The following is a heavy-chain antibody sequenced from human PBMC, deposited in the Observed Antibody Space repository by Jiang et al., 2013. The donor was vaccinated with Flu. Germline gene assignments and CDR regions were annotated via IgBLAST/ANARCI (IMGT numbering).Heavy chain of an antibody. CDR2: IYYSGST. J-gene: IGHJ2*01. CDR1: GGSISSSSYY. Sequence: LLKPSETLSLTCTVSGGSISSSSYYWGWIRQPPGKGLEWIGSIYYSGSTYYNPSLKSRVTISVDTSKNQFSLKLSSVTAADTAVYYCNRFRRVDWYFDLWGRGTLVTVSS. CDR3: NRFRRVDWYFDL. V-gene: IGHV4-39*01.